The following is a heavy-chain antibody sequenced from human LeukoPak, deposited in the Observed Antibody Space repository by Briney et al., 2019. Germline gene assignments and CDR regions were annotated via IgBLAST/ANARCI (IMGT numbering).Heavy chain of an antibody. Sequence: GGSLRLSCAASGFTFSSYGMHWVRQAPGKGLEWVAFIRYDGSNKYYADSVKGRFTISRDNSKNTLYLQMNSLRAEDTAVYYCAKDQIVGATSSGAFDIWGQGTMVTVSS. CDR1: GFTFSSYG. CDR3: AKDQIVGATSSGAFDI. J-gene: IGHJ3*02. V-gene: IGHV3-30*02. CDR2: IRYDGSNK. D-gene: IGHD1-26*01.